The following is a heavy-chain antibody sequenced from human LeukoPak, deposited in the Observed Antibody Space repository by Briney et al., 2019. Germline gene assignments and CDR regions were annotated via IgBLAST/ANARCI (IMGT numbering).Heavy chain of an antibody. CDR3: ARSAYCTSTSCLNGRGAFDI. CDR1: GITFSTFS. D-gene: IGHD2-2*01. Sequence: GGSLRLSCAASGITFSTFSMNWVRQAPGKGLEWVSYISSSSDPIYYADSVKGRFTISRDNAKNSLYLQMNSLRAEDTSIYYCARSAYCTSTSCLNGRGAFDIWGQGKRVPVSS. V-gene: IGHV3-48*04. CDR2: ISSSSDPI. J-gene: IGHJ3*02.